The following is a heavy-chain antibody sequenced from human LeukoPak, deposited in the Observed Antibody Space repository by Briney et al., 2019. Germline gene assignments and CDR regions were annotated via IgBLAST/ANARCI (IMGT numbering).Heavy chain of an antibody. Sequence: SETLSLTCTVSGGSISSGSYYWSWIRQPAGKGLEWIGRLYTSGSTNYNPSLKSRVTISVDTSKNQFSLKLSSVTAADTAVYYCARETDYYDSRGYEGWFDPWGQGTLVTVSS. CDR2: LYTSGST. CDR3: ARETDYYDSRGYEGWFDP. D-gene: IGHD3-22*01. V-gene: IGHV4-61*02. CDR1: GGSISSGSYY. J-gene: IGHJ5*02.